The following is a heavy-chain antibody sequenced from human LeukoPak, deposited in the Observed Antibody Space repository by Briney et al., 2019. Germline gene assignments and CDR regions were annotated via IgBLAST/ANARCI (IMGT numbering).Heavy chain of an antibody. CDR3: ARGRRGAASGIDPLFDL. Sequence: GGSLRLSCAASGFTFRGNDMHWVRQATGKRLEWVSAIGTGGDTHYSDSVKGRFTISKENARSSLYLQMNSLRAEDTAVYYCARGRRGAASGIDPLFDLWGQGTLVTVSS. D-gene: IGHD6-13*01. CDR1: GFTFRGND. CDR2: IGTGGDT. V-gene: IGHV3-13*01. J-gene: IGHJ4*02.